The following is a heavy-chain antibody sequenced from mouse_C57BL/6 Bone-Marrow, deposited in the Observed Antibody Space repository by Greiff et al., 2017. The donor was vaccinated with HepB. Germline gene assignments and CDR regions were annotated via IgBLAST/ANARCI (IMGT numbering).Heavy chain of an antibody. J-gene: IGHJ4*01. CDR1: GFSLTSYG. V-gene: IGHV2-2*01. Sequence: VQLQQSGPGLVQPSQSLSITCTVSGFSLTSYGVHWVRQSPGKGLEWLGVIWSGGSTDYNAAFISRLSISKDNSKSQVFFKMNSLQADDTAIYYCARLIYYDYDDAMDYWGQGTSVTVSS. D-gene: IGHD2-4*01. CDR3: ARLIYYDYDDAMDY. CDR2: IWSGGST.